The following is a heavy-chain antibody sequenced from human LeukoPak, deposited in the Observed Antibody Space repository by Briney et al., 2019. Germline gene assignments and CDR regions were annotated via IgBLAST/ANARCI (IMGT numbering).Heavy chain of an antibody. CDR3: ARDRIAAPSTDWFEH. J-gene: IGHJ5*02. V-gene: IGHV3-30*04. Sequence: PGGSLRLSCAASGLTLSGYALHWVRQAPGKGLEWVAVISYDGSEKYYADSVKGRFTIFRDDSKNTFSLQMNSLRGEDTAVYYCARDRIAAPSTDWFEHWGQGTLVTVSS. CDR1: GLTLSGYA. D-gene: IGHD6-13*01. CDR2: ISYDGSEK.